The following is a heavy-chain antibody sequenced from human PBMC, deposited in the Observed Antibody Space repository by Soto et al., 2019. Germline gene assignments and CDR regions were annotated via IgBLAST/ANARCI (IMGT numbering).Heavy chain of an antibody. CDR1: GFTFSSYA. Sequence: GGSLRLSCAASGFTFSSYAMHWVRQAPGKGLEWVAVISYDGSNKYYADSVKGRFTISRDNAKNTLFLQMNSLRAEDTGVYYCAKRATGTYFDYWGQGTLVTVSS. CDR3: AKRATGTYFDY. J-gene: IGHJ4*02. V-gene: IGHV3-30-3*02. CDR2: ISYDGSNK. D-gene: IGHD1-1*01.